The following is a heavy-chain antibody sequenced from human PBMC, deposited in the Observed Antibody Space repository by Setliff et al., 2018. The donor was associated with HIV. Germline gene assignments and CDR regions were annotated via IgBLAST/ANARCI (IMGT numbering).Heavy chain of an antibody. V-gene: IGHV4-34*01. J-gene: IGHJ4*01. CDR2: ISHSGST. Sequence: SETLSLTCAVYGGSFSGPYWSWIRQTPGKGLEWIGDISHSGSTNYNPSLKSRVTISVDTSKNQFSLRLTSVTAADTSVYFCARGSRSPLVNKFRVTPAFDYWGQGTLVTSPQ. CDR1: GGSFSGPY. CDR3: ARGSRSPLVNKFRVTPAFDY. D-gene: IGHD2-21*02.